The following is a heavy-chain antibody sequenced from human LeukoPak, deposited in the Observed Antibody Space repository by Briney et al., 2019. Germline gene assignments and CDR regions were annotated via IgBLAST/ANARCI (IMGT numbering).Heavy chain of an antibody. J-gene: IGHJ3*02. CDR2: ISWNSGTI. CDR1: GFIFDDYA. D-gene: IGHD6-13*01. CDR3: ARDSSSWPHAFDI. Sequence: GGSLRLSCAVSGFIFDDYAMHWVRQAPGKGLEWVSGISWNSGTIGYADSVKGRFTISRDNAKNSLYLQMNSLRAEDTAVYYCARDSSSWPHAFDIWSQGTMVTVSS. V-gene: IGHV3-9*01.